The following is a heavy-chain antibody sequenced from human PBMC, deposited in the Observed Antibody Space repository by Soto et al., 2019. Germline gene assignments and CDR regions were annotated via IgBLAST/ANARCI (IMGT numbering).Heavy chain of an antibody. J-gene: IGHJ3*02. V-gene: IGHV1-3*04. CDR3: ARCSGNYQDAFDI. CDR1: GYSFTSYT. CDR2: INTGNGKT. Sequence: ASVKVSCKASGYSFTSYTMHWVRQAPGQRLEWMGWINTGNGKTKYSQKFQGRVTNTMNKPASTAYMELSSLRSEDTAVYYCARCSGNYQDAFDIWGQGTMVTVSS. D-gene: IGHD1-26*01.